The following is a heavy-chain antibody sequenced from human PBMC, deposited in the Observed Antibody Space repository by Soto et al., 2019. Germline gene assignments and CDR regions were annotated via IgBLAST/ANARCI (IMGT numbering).Heavy chain of an antibody. J-gene: IGHJ6*02. D-gene: IGHD6-19*01. CDR3: AFSSGWYEYYYYGMDV. CDR1: GFTFSYYY. Sequence: PGGSLRLSSAASGFTFSYYYMSWIRQSPGEGLEWVSYISSSGSTIYYADSVKGRFTISRDNAKNSLYLQMNSLRAEDTAVYYCAFSSGWYEYYYYGMDVWGQGTTVTVSS. CDR2: ISSSGSTI. V-gene: IGHV3-11*01.